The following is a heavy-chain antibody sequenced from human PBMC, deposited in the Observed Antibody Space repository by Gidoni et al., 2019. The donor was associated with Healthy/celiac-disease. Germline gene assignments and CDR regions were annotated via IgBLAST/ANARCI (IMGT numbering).Heavy chain of an antibody. Sequence: AASGFTFCSYGMHWVRQAPGKGLEWVAVISYDGSNKYYADSVKGRFTISRDNSKNTLYLQMNSLRAEDTAVYYGAKRSTHDYGDYFDYWGQGTLVTVSS. CDR1: GFTFCSYG. CDR3: AKRSTHDYGDYFDY. CDR2: ISYDGSNK. J-gene: IGHJ4*02. V-gene: IGHV3-30*18. D-gene: IGHD4-17*01.